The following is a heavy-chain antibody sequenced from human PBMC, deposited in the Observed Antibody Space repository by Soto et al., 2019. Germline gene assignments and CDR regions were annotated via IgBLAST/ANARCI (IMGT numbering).Heavy chain of an antibody. CDR1: GYNFTRFG. CDR3: GRDGHQLAQEDYYQFNGMEV. D-gene: IGHD1-1*01. V-gene: IGHV1-18*01. J-gene: IGHJ6*02. Sequence: QFQLVQSGAEVKKPGASVKVSCKASGYNFTRFGISWVRQATGHGLEWMGWMGAHSGHTRQAQKFQGRLTMTTDASMNTAYIGLRSLTSDDTALYYCGRDGHQLAQEDYYQFNGMEVWGQWTTVSVS. CDR2: MGAHSGHT.